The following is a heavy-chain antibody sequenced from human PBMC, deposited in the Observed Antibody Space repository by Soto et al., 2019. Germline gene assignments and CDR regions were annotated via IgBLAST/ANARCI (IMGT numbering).Heavy chain of an antibody. J-gene: IGHJ6*02. CDR1: GFTFSSYS. V-gene: IGHV3-30*03. CDR2: ISYDGSDK. D-gene: IGHD5-18*01. CDR3: ARDTGPNGYNYYYFGMDV. Sequence: LRLSCAASGFTFSSYSMNWVRQAPGKGLEWVAVISYDGSDKYNANSVKGRFTISRDNSKNTLYLQMNSLRAEDTAVYYCARDTGPNGYNYYYFGMDVWGQGTTVTVSS.